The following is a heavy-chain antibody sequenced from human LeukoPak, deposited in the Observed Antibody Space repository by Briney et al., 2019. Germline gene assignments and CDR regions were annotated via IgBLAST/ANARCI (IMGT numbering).Heavy chain of an antibody. CDR1: GYTFTSYG. J-gene: IGHJ6*03. CDR2: ISAYNGNT. V-gene: IGHV1-18*01. D-gene: IGHD6-6*01. Sequence: ASVKVSCKASGYTFTSYGISWVRQAPGQGLEWMGWISAYNGNTNYAQKLQGRVTMTTDTSTSTAYMELRSLRSDDTAVYYCARDCSSEGPNYYYMDVWAKGTTVTVSS. CDR3: ARDCSSEGPNYYYMDV.